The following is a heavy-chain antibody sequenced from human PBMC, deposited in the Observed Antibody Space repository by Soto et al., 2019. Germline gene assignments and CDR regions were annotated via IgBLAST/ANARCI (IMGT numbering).Heavy chain of an antibody. CDR1: GGSFSGYY. CDR2: INHSGST. J-gene: IGHJ4*02. D-gene: IGHD2-2*01. Sequence: QVQLQQWGAGLLKPSETLSLTCAVYGGSFSGYYWSWIRQPPGKGLEWIGEINHSGSTNYNPSLKSRVTISVDTSKNQFSLKLSSVTAADTAVYYCARGRRIPAVPFDYWGQGTLVTVSS. CDR3: ARGRRIPAVPFDY. V-gene: IGHV4-34*01.